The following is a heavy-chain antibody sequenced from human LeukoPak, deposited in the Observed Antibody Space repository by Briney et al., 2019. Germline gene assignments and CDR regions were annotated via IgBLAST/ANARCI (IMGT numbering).Heavy chain of an antibody. Sequence: GGSLRLSGVASGFTFSSYSMNWVRQAPGRGRGWVSAIITVSTTYFQYADSVKGRFTISRDNAKNSLYLQMDSLRAEDTAVYYCARAPLSGNSYSGSYYPDYWGQGTLVTVSS. D-gene: IGHD1-26*01. CDR1: GFTFSSYS. J-gene: IGHJ4*02. CDR3: ARAPLSGNSYSGSYYPDY. CDR2: IITVSTTYF. V-gene: IGHV3-21*01.